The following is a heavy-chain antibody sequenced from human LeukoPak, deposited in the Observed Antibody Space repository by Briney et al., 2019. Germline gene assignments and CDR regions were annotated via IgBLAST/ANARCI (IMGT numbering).Heavy chain of an antibody. CDR3: ARSGAVVPAASQGGFQH. V-gene: IGHV5-51*01. CDR1: GYSFTSYW. J-gene: IGHJ1*01. D-gene: IGHD2-2*01. Sequence: GESLKISFKGSGYSFTSYWIGWVRPMPGKGLEWMGIIYPGDSDTRYSPSFQGQVTISADKSISTAYLQWSSLKASDTAMYYCARSGAVVPAASQGGFQHWGQGTLVTVSS. CDR2: IYPGDSDT.